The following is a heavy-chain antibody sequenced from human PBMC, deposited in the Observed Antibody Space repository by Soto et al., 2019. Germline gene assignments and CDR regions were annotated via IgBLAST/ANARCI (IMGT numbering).Heavy chain of an antibody. J-gene: IGHJ5*02. V-gene: IGHV3-13*01. CDR1: GFTFSSYD. CDR2: IGTAGDT. CDR3: ARGLRGDNWFDP. Sequence: GESLKISCAASGFTFSSYDMHWVRQATGKGLEWVSAIGTAGDTYYPGSVKGRFTISRENAKNSLYLQMNSLRAGDTAVYYCARGLRGDNWFDPWGQGTLVTVSS. D-gene: IGHD3-16*01.